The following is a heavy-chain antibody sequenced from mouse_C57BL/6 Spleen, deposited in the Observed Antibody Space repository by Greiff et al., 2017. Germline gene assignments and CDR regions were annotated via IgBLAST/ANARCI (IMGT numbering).Heavy chain of an antibody. V-gene: IGHV2-6*03. D-gene: IGHD1-1*01. J-gene: IGHJ4*01. Sequence: VQLQQSGPGLVAPSQRLSITCTVSGFSLTSYGVHWVRQPPGKGLEWLVVIWSDGSTTYNSALKSRLSISKDNSKSQVFLKMNSLQTDDTAMYYCARGYGSSRYAMDYWGQGTSVTVSS. CDR3: ARGYGSSRYAMDY. CDR1: GFSLTSYG. CDR2: IWSDGST.